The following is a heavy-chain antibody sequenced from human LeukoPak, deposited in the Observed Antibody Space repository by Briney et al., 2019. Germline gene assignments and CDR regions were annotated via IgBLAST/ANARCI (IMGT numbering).Heavy chain of an antibody. CDR2: IYYSGST. V-gene: IGHV4-59*01. CDR1: GGPISSYY. D-gene: IGHD5-24*01. J-gene: IGHJ4*02. CDR3: AREGVGDGYNFDY. Sequence: PSETLSLTCTVSGGPISSYYWSWIRQPPGEGLEWIGYIYYSGSTNYNPSLKSRVTISVDTSKNQFSLKLSSVTAADTAVYYCAREGVGDGYNFDYWGQGTLVTVSS.